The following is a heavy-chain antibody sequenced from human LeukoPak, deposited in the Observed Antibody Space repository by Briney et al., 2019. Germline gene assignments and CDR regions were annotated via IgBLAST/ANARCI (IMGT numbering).Heavy chain of an antibody. V-gene: IGHV3-66*01. CDR1: GFTVGNNY. D-gene: IGHD2-8*01. J-gene: IGHJ4*02. CDR3: ARDPPAVSINTYA. CDR2: IFSHGET. Sequence: TGGSLGLSCAASGFTVGNNYMNWVRQAPGKGLEWVSLIFSHGETSYADSVKGRFTISRDNSKNTLYLQMNGLRVEDTAVYYCARDPPAVSINTYAWGQGTLVTVSS.